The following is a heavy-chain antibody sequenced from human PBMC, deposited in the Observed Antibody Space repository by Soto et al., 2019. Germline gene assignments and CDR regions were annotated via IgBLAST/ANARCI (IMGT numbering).Heavy chain of an antibody. J-gene: IGHJ4*02. CDR3: TKVGGLYDFWSGPLHFDL. Sequence: EAQLVGSGGGLVQPGRSLRLSCAGSGFIFDDFAIRWVRQAPGKGLEWVSGISWNSDSIGYADSVKGRFTISRDNTKNALYLQMNSLRVEDTALYYCTKVGGLYDFWSGPLHFDLWGQGTLVTVSS. CDR2: ISWNSDSI. D-gene: IGHD3-3*01. CDR1: GFIFDDFA. V-gene: IGHV3-9*01.